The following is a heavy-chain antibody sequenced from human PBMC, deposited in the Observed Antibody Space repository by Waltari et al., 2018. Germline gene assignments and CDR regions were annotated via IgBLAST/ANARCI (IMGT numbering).Heavy chain of an antibody. CDR1: GYSFTSYW. CDR3: ARTIRYSGSYHAFDI. J-gene: IGHJ3*02. Sequence: EVQLVQSGAEVTKPGESLKISCKGSGYSFTSYWIGWVRQMPGKGLEWMGIIYPGDSDTRYSPSFQGQVTISADKSISTAYLQWSSLKASDTAMYYCARTIRYSGSYHAFDIWGQGTMVTVSS. V-gene: IGHV5-51*03. CDR2: IYPGDSDT. D-gene: IGHD1-26*01.